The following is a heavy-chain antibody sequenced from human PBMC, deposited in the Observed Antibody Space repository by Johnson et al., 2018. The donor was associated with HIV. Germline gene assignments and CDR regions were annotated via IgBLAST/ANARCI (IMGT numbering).Heavy chain of an antibody. D-gene: IGHD3-22*01. J-gene: IGHJ3*02. Sequence: QVQLVESGGGVVQPGTSMRLSCVVSGLNFSDYSMHWVRQTPGKGLEWVAVISFDGTTKYYADSVKGRFTISRDNSNNTLYLQMNSLRVEDTALYLCARGRVSMKVVDLRGGGFDIWGQGTMVTVSS. CDR2: ISFDGTTK. V-gene: IGHV3-30*04. CDR1: GLNFSDYS. CDR3: ARGRVSMKVVDLRGGGFDI.